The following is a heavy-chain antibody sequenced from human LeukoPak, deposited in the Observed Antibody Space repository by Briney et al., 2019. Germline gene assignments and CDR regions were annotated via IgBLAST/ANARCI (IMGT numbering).Heavy chain of an antibody. D-gene: IGHD3-22*01. J-gene: IGHJ3*02. Sequence: SETLSLTCSVSGGSIGSYYWSWIRQPPGKGLEWIGYIYYSGSTNYNPSLKSRVTISVDTSKNQFSLKLSSVTAADTAVYYCARPRYYDSSTHALDIWGQGTMVTVSS. CDR3: ARPRYYDSSTHALDI. V-gene: IGHV4-59*08. CDR1: GGSIGSYY. CDR2: IYYSGST.